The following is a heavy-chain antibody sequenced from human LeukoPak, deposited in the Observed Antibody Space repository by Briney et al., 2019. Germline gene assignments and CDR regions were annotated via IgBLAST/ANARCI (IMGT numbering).Heavy chain of an antibody. Sequence: ASVKVSCKASGYTFTAYYIHWLRQAPGQGPEWMGWIKPDSGSSHYAQKFQGRATMTRDTSISTAYMELSRLRSDDTAVYYCAREGCSSTSCHYYYYGMDVWGQGTTVTVSS. D-gene: IGHD2-2*01. J-gene: IGHJ6*02. V-gene: IGHV1-2*02. CDR3: AREGCSSTSCHYYYYGMDV. CDR2: IKPDSGSS. CDR1: GYTFTAYY.